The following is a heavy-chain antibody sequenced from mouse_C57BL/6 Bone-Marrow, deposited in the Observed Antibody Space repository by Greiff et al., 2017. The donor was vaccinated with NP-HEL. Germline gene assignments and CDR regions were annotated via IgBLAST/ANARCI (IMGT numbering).Heavy chain of an antibody. D-gene: IGHD2-4*01. CDR3: TYDYDPAWFAY. CDR1: GFNIKDDY. CDR2: IDPENGDT. Sequence: VQLQQSGAELVRPGASVKLSCTASGFNIKDDYMHWVKQRPEQGLEWIGWIDPENGDTEYASKFQGKATITADTSSNTAYLQLSSLTSEDTAVYYCTYDYDPAWFAYWGQGTLVTVSA. J-gene: IGHJ3*01. V-gene: IGHV14-4*01.